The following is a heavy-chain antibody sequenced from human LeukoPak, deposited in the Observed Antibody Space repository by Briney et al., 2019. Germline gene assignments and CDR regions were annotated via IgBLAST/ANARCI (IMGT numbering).Heavy chain of an antibody. D-gene: IGHD6-13*01. V-gene: IGHV4-59*01. J-gene: IGHJ6*02. CDR1: GGSISSYY. Sequence: NPSETLSLTCTVSGGSISSYYWSWIRQPPGKGLEWIGHIYYSGTTNYNPALESRVTISVDTSKNQFSLKLSSVTAADTAVYYCARGQYSSSPYYYGVDVWGQGTTVTVSS. CDR2: IYYSGTT. CDR3: ARGQYSSSPYYYGVDV.